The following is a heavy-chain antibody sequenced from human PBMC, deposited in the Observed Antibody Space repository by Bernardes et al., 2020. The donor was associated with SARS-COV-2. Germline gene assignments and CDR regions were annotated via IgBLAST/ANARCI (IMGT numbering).Heavy chain of an antibody. Sequence: ASVKISCKASGYTFKSYGVSWVRQAPGQGLEWMGWISIYNGNTNYAQKLQGRVTMTTDTSTATAYMELRSLRSDDTAVYYCARPVVPAAINYQFAMDVWGQGTTVTVSS. CDR1: GYTFKSYG. CDR3: ARPVVPAAINYQFAMDV. V-gene: IGHV1-18*04. CDR2: ISIYNGNT. D-gene: IGHD2-15*01. J-gene: IGHJ6*02.